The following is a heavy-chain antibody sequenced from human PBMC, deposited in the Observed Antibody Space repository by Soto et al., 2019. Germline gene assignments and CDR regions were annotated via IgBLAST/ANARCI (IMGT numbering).Heavy chain of an antibody. D-gene: IGHD2-21*01. J-gene: IGHJ6*02. CDR1: GFSFSSYA. V-gene: IGHV3-23*01. CDR3: AKNRGEEYYYGMEV. Sequence: XGSLTLSCAACGFSFSSYAMTGVRQAPGKGLAWVSGISGSVGSAYYADSVKGRFTISRDKSKNTLYLQMNSLRAEDTAVYYSAKNRGEEYYYGMEVWGQGTTVTVS. CDR2: ISGSVGSA.